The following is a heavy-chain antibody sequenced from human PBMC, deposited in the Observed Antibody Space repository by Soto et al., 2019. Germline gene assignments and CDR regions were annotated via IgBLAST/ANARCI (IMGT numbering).Heavy chain of an antibody. Sequence: GGSLRLSCAASGFTFSSYAMSWVRQAPGKGLEWVSAISGSGGSTYYADPVKGRFTISRDNSKNTLYLQMNSLRAEDTAVYYCTTHLNYYDSSGYYYLNWFDPWGQGTLVTVS. CDR1: GFTFSSYA. CDR3: TTHLNYYDSSGYYYLNWFDP. CDR2: ISGSGGST. J-gene: IGHJ5*02. V-gene: IGHV3-23*01. D-gene: IGHD3-22*01.